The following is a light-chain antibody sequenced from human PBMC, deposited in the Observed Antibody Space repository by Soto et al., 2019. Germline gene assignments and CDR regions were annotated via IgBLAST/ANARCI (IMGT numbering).Light chain of an antibody. CDR3: QQYGSSPIT. CDR2: GAS. V-gene: IGKV3-20*01. Sequence: EIVLTHSPGTLSLSPGDRATIYCRASPSVSRSFLAWYQQKPCQAPRLLIYGASSRATGIPDRFSGSGSGTVFTLTISRLAPEDVAVYYCQQYGSSPITFGGRTKVEIK. J-gene: IGKJ4*01. CDR1: PSVSRSF.